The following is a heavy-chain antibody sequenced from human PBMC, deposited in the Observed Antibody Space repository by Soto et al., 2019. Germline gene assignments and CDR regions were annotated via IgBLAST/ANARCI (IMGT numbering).Heavy chain of an antibody. CDR2: IXYDGSXK. CDR1: GFTFGNYG. V-gene: IGHV3-33*08. J-gene: IGHJ4*02. D-gene: IGHD1-20*01. Sequence: PGXSPRLSCAASGFTFGNYGIHWVRQAPGKGLEWVAVIXYDGSXKYYADYVKGXXTISRDNXXNTLYLQMNSLRAEDTAVYYCARPKDNWNYFDYWGQGTLVTVSS. CDR3: ARPKDNWNYFDY.